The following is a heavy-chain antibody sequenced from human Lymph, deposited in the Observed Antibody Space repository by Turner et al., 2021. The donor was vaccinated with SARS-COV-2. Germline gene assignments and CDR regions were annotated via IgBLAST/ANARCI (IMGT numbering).Heavy chain of an antibody. CDR3: ARVGVRFEWSDGYHYYYAMDV. CDR1: GFPFSSYW. Sequence: EVQLVESGGGLVQPGGSLGPPCATSGFPFSSYWMSWVRQAPGKGLEWVANIKQDGSEKYYVDSVKGRFTISRDNAKNSLYLQMNSLRADDTAVYFCARVGVRFEWSDGYHYYYAMDVWGQGTTVTVSS. J-gene: IGHJ6*02. D-gene: IGHD3-3*01. CDR2: IKQDGSEK. V-gene: IGHV3-7*03.